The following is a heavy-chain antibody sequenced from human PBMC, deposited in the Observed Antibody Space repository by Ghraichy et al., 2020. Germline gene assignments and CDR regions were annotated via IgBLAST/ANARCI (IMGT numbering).Heavy chain of an antibody. CDR1: GGSISSYY. Sequence: SQTLSLTCTVSGGSISSYYWSWIRQPPGKGLEWIGYIYTSGSTNYNPSLESRVTISVDTSKNQFSLKLSSVTAADTAVYYCARHRKGWYWDYWGQGTLVTVSS. D-gene: IGHD6-19*01. CDR3: ARHRKGWYWDY. V-gene: IGHV4-4*09. CDR2: IYTSGST. J-gene: IGHJ4*02.